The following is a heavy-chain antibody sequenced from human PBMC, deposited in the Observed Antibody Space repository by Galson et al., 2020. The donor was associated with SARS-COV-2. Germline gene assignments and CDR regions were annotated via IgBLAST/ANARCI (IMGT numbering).Heavy chain of an antibody. CDR2: IGTAGDT. CDR1: GFTFSSYD. J-gene: IGHJ6*02. V-gene: IGHV3-13*01. CDR3: ARGDIVATLGTYVHYYYYGMDV. D-gene: IGHD5-12*01. Sequence: GGSLRLSCAASGFTFSSYDMHWVRQATGKGLEWVSAIGTAGDTYYPGSVKGRFTISRENAKNSLYLQMNSLRAGDTAVYYCARGDIVATLGTYVHYYYYGMDVWGQGTTVTVSS.